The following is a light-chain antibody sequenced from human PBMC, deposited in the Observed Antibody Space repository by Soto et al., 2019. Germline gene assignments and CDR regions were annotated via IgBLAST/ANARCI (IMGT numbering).Light chain of an antibody. Sequence: QSVLTQPPSASGSPGQSVTISCTGTSSDVGGYNYVSWYQHHPGKAPKLMIYEVTKRPSGLSDRFSGSKSGNTASLTISGLQAEDEADYYCSSYTGSNNLVFGGGTKLTVL. CDR2: EVT. CDR1: SSDVGGYNY. V-gene: IGLV2-8*01. CDR3: SSYTGSNNLV. J-gene: IGLJ2*01.